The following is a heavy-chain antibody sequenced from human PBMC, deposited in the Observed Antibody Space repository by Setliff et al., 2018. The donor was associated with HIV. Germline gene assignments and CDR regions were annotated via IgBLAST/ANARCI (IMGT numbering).Heavy chain of an antibody. CDR1: GGSISSDY. CDR3: VKTVVLTPYVSYYYYMDV. CDR2: VYNSGTT. D-gene: IGHD2-15*01. V-gene: IGHV4-59*01. J-gene: IGHJ6*03. Sequence: SETLSLTCTVSGGSISSDYWSWIRQPPGKAPEWIGYVYNSGTTKYNPSLKSRVTISVDTSKNQFSLRLNSVTAADTAVYYCVKTVVLTPYVSYYYYMDVWGKGTTVTVS.